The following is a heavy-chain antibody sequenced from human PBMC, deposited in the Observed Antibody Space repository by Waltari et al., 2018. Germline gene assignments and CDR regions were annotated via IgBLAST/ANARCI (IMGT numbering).Heavy chain of an antibody. V-gene: IGHV4-59*01. CDR3: ASLYSSSSRGWFDP. J-gene: IGHJ5*02. CDR1: GGSISSNY. CDR2: IYYSGST. Sequence: QVQLQESGPGLVKPSETLSLTCTVSGGSISSNYWSWLRPPPGKGLEWIGYIYYSGSTNYNPSLKSRVTISVDTSKNQFSLKLSSVTAADTAVYYCASLYSSSSRGWFDPWGQGTLVTVSS. D-gene: IGHD6-6*01.